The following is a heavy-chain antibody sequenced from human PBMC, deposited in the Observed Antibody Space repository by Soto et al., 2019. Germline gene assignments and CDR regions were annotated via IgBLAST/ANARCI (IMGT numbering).Heavy chain of an antibody. CDR3: ARDLSIAAPPGWFDP. CDR2: INPSGGST. D-gene: IGHD6-6*01. V-gene: IGHV1-46*01. J-gene: IGHJ5*02. Sequence: ASVKVSCKASGYTFTSYYMHWVRQAPGQGLEWMGIINPSGGSTSYAQKFQGRVTMTRDTSTSTVYMELSSLRSEDTAVYYCARDLSIAAPPGWFDPWGQGTLVTVSS. CDR1: GYTFTSYY.